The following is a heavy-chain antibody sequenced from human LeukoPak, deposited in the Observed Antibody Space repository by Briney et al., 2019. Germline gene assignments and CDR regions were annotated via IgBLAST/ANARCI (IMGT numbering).Heavy chain of an antibody. CDR2: ISYDGSNK. J-gene: IGHJ5*02. V-gene: IGHV3-30*04. CDR3: AKVRGYFDP. D-gene: IGHD2-15*01. CDR1: GFTFSSYA. Sequence: GRSLRLSCAASGFTFSSYAMHWVRQAPGKGLEWVAVISYDGSNKYYADSVKGRFTISRDNSKNTLYLQMNSLRAEDTAIYYCAKVRGYFDPWGQGTLVTVSS.